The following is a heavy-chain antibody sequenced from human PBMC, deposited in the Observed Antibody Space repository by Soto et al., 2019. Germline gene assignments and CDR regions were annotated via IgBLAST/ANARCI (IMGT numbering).Heavy chain of an antibody. CDR1: GGSFSGYY. J-gene: IGHJ4*02. D-gene: IGHD2-2*02. Sequence: SETLSLTCAVYGGSFSGYYWSWIRQPPGKGLEWIGEINHSGSTNYNPSLKSRVTISVDTSKNQFSLKLSSVTAADTDVYYCARGPGVPAAIGGGVWGYYFDYWGQGTLVTVSS. CDR3: ARGPGVPAAIGGGVWGYYFDY. CDR2: INHSGST. V-gene: IGHV4-34*01.